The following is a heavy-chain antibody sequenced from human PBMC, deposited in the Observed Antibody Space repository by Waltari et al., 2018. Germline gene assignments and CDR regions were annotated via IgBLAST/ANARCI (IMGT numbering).Heavy chain of an antibody. V-gene: IGHV3-48*01. Sequence: EVQLVESGGGLVQPGGSLRLSCAASGFTFSSYSMNWVRQAPGKGLEWVSYISSSSSTIYYAGSVKGRFTMSRDKAKNSLYLQMNSLRAEDTAVYYCARVLRDYGDYGTDWYFDLWGRGTLVTVSS. D-gene: IGHD4-17*01. CDR1: GFTFSSYS. CDR2: ISSSSSTI. J-gene: IGHJ2*01. CDR3: ARVLRDYGDYGTDWYFDL.